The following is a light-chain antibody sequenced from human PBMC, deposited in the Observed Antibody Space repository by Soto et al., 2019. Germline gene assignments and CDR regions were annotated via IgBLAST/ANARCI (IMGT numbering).Light chain of an antibody. CDR2: AVS. Sequence: QSALTQPPSASGSPGQSVTISCTGTSSDVGGYNYVSWYQQHAGKAPKLMIYAVSKRPSGIPDRFSGSKSGTSATLGITGLQTGDEADYYCGTWDKSLSAGVFGGGTKLTVL. CDR3: GTWDKSLSAGV. J-gene: IGLJ3*02. V-gene: IGLV2-8*01. CDR1: SSDVGGYNY.